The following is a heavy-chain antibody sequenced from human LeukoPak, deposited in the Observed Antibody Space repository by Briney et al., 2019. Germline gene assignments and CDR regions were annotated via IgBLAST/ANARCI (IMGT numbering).Heavy chain of an antibody. CDR3: AIDFWSGYYSD. D-gene: IGHD3-3*01. CDR1: GYTFTDYC. Sequence: GASVKVSCKVSGYTFTDYCMHWVQQAPGKGLEWMGLVDPEDGETIYAEKFQGRVTITADTPTDTAYMELSSLRSEDTAVYYCAIDFWSGYYSDWGQGTLVTVSS. CDR2: VDPEDGET. J-gene: IGHJ4*02. V-gene: IGHV1-69-2*01.